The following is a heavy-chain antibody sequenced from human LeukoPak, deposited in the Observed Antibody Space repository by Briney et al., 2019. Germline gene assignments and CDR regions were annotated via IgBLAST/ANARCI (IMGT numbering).Heavy chain of an antibody. J-gene: IGHJ4*02. CDR3: ASGTWAPFDY. CDR1: GGSFSGYY. CDR2: INHSGST. D-gene: IGHD7-27*01. V-gene: IGHV4-34*01. Sequence: KPSETLSLTCAVYGGSFSGYYWSWIRQPPGKGLEWIGEINHSGSTNYNPSLKSRVTISVDTSKNQFSLKLSSVTAADTAVYYCASGTWAPFDYWGQGTLVTVSS.